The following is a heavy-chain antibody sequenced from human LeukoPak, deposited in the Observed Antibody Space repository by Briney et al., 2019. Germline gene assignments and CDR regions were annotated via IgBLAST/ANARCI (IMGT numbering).Heavy chain of an antibody. CDR2: INPNSGGT. CDR1: GYTFTSYG. V-gene: IGHV1-2*02. CDR3: ARAGLWFGESKHLDY. D-gene: IGHD3-10*01. Sequence: GASVKVSCKASGYTFTSYGISWVRQAPGQGLEWMGWINPNSGGTNYAQKFQGRVTMTRDTSISTAYMELSRLRSDDTAVYYCARAGLWFGESKHLDYWGQGTLVTVSS. J-gene: IGHJ4*02.